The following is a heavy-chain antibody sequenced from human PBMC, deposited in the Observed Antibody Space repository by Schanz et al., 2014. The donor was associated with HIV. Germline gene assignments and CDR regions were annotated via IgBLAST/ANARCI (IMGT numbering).Heavy chain of an antibody. V-gene: IGHV3-11*01. Sequence: VQLVESGGGLVKPGGSLRLSCAASGFTFTDKYMSWIRQAPGKGREWLSYIRVNGATREYADSVKGRFTISRDNARTSLYLQMNSLRAEDTAVYYCARVFGRTYGLPDYWGQGTLVTVSS. J-gene: IGHJ4*02. CDR3: ARVFGRTYGLPDY. D-gene: IGHD3-10*01. CDR1: GFTFTDKY. CDR2: IRVNGATR.